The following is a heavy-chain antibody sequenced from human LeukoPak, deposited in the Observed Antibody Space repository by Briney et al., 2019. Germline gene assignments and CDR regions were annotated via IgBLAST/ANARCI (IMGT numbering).Heavy chain of an antibody. J-gene: IGHJ4*02. Sequence: PWASVKVSCKASGGTFSNYAISWVRQAPGQGLEWMGAIIPIFGTANYAQKFQGRVTITADESTGTAYMELSSLRSEDTAVYYCARERRGGSYFTEKRLDHWGQGTLVAVSS. D-gene: IGHD1-26*01. CDR2: IIPIFGTA. CDR3: ARERRGGSYFTEKRLDH. V-gene: IGHV1-69*13. CDR1: GGTFSNYA.